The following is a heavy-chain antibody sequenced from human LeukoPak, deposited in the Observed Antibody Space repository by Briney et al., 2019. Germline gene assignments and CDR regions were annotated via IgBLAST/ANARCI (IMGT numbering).Heavy chain of an antibody. Sequence: GASVKVSCKASGGTFSSYAISWVRQAPGQGLEWMGGIIPIFGRANYAQKFQGRVTITADKSTSTAYMELRSLRSEDTAVYYCSITFGGVIHLALDYWGQGTLVTVSS. CDR3: SITFGGVIHLALDY. V-gene: IGHV1-69*06. CDR1: GGTFSSYA. CDR2: IIPIFGRA. J-gene: IGHJ4*02. D-gene: IGHD3-16*02.